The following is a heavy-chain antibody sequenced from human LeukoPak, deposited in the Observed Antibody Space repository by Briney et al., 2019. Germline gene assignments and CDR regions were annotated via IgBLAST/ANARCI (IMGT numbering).Heavy chain of an antibody. CDR1: GFTFSNCA. CDR3: AKGDDSSGYYVTYYYYGMDV. D-gene: IGHD3-22*01. Sequence: GGSLRLSCTASGFTFSNCAMSWVRQAPGKGLEWVSVISGSGGSTYYADSVKGRFTISRDNSKNMLYLQTNSLRAEDTAVYYCAKGDDSSGYYVTYYYYGMDVWGQGTTVTVSS. V-gene: IGHV3-23*01. CDR2: ISGSGGST. J-gene: IGHJ6*02.